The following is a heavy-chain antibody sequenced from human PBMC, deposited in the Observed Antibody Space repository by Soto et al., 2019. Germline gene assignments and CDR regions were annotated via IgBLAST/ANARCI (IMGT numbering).Heavy chain of an antibody. J-gene: IGHJ4*02. CDR1: GFSLTTSGVG. Sequence: QITLKESGPTLVKPTQTLTLTCTFSGFSLTTSGVGVGWIRQPPGKALEWLALIYWDDDRRYSPSLKSRLTVTKDTSKNQVVLTMTNMDPVDTATYYCAHRRATGVPTPFDYWGQGTLVAVSS. CDR2: IYWDDDR. D-gene: IGHD3-3*01. V-gene: IGHV2-5*02. CDR3: AHRRATGVPTPFDY.